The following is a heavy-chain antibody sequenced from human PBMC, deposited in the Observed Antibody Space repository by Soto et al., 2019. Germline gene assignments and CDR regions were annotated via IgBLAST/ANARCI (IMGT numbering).Heavy chain of an antibody. D-gene: IGHD3-10*01. V-gene: IGHV3-30-3*01. CDR2: ISYDGSNK. Sequence: QVQLVESGGGVVQPARSLRLSCAASGFTFSSYAMHWVRQAPGKGLEWVAVISYDGSNKYYADSVKGRFTISRDNSKNTLYLQMNSLRAEDTAVYYCARDAELHYWGQGSLVTVSS. CDR3: ARDAELHY. CDR1: GFTFSSYA. J-gene: IGHJ4*02.